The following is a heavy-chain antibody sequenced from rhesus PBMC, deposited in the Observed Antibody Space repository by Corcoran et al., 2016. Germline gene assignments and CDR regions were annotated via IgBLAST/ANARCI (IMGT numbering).Heavy chain of an antibody. D-gene: IGHD1-44*02. CDR2: IYGSSGST. CDR1: GYSISSGYD. V-gene: IGHV4-76*01. Sequence: QVQLQGSGPGVVKPSETLSLTCAVSGYSISSGYDWSWIRQPPGKGLDWIGYIYGSSGSTNYNPSLRNRVTISKDTSKTQFSLKLSSVTASDTAVYYCARAGAVIYGLDSWGQGVVVTVSS. J-gene: IGHJ6*01. CDR3: ARAGAVIYGLDS.